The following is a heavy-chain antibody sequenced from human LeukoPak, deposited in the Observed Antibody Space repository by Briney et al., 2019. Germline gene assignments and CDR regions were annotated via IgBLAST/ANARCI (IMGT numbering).Heavy chain of an antibody. V-gene: IGHV1-2*02. Sequence: ASVKVSCKTSGHSFTDYYIHWVHQAPGQGLEWMGWINTKSGRTSSARKFQGRVTMTRDPSITTVYMDMAWLTSDDTAIYFCARADFIDAGPYLIGPWGQGTLVTVSS. CDR1: GHSFTDYY. CDR3: ARADFIDAGPYLIGP. J-gene: IGHJ5*02. D-gene: IGHD3-3*01. CDR2: INTKSGRT.